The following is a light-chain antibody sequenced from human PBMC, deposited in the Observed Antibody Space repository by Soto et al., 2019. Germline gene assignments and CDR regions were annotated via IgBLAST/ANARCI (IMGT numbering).Light chain of an antibody. CDR1: SSNIGSNT. Sequence: QSVLTQPPSASGTPGQRVIISCSGSSSNIGSNTVNWYQQIPGTAPKLLIYSYNQRPSGVPDRFSGSKSDTSASLAISGLQSEDEAEYYCAAWDDILNGVPFGGGTKVTVL. J-gene: IGLJ2*01. CDR2: SYN. CDR3: AAWDDILNGVP. V-gene: IGLV1-44*01.